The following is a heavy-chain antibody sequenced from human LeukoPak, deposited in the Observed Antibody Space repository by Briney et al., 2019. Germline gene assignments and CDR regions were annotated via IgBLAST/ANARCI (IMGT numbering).Heavy chain of an antibody. J-gene: IGHJ5*02. D-gene: IGHD5-18*01. Sequence: ASVKVSCKASGYTFTVYYIHWVRQAPGQGLEWMGWINPNSGGTNYAQKFQGRVTMTRDTSISTAYMELSRLRSDDTAVYYCARDRYTYANWFDPWGQGTLVTVSS. CDR1: GYTFTVYY. CDR2: INPNSGGT. V-gene: IGHV1-2*02. CDR3: ARDRYTYANWFDP.